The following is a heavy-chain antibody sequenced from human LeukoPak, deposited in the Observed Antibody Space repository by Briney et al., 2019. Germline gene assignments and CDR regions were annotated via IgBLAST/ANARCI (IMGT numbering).Heavy chain of an antibody. D-gene: IGHD1-26*01. CDR3: ARGWPSC. Sequence: GGSLRLSCAASGFTFSSYAMHWVRQAPGKGLEWVAVISYDGSNKYYADSVKGRFTISRDNSKNTLYLQMNSLRAEDTAVYYCARGWPSCWGQGTLVTVSS. J-gene: IGHJ4*02. CDR2: ISYDGSNK. CDR1: GFTFSSYA. V-gene: IGHV3-30-3*01.